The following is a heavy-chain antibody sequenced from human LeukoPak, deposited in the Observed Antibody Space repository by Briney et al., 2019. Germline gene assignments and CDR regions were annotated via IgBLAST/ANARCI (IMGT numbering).Heavy chain of an antibody. CDR3: ASCSTSCSYYYYYMDV. Sequence: SETLSLTCTVSGYSISSVYYWGWIRQPPGKGREWIGSIYHIGSTYYNPSLKSRVTISVDTSKNKFSLKLSSVTAADTAVYYCASCSTSCSYYYYYMDVWGKGTTVTISS. CDR2: IYHIGST. J-gene: IGHJ6*03. CDR1: GYSISSVYY. D-gene: IGHD2-2*01. V-gene: IGHV4-38-2*02.